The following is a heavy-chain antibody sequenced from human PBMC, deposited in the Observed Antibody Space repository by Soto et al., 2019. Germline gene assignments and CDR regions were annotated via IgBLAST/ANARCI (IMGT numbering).Heavy chain of an antibody. V-gene: IGHV1-18*01. CDR2: ISAYNGNT. CDR3: ARDHCSGGSCYYMDV. CDR1: GYTFTSYG. Sequence: ASVKVSCKASGYTFTSYGISWVRQAPGQGLEWMGWISAYNGNTNYAQKLQGRVTMTTDTSTSTAYMELRSLRSDDTAMYYCARDHCSGGSCYYMDVWGKGTTVTVSS. D-gene: IGHD2-15*01. J-gene: IGHJ6*03.